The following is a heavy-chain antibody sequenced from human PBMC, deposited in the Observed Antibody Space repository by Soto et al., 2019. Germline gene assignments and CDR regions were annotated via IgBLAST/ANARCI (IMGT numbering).Heavy chain of an antibody. CDR2: IIPIFGTA. CDR1: GGTFSSYA. D-gene: IGHD6-19*01. CDR3: ANLPGSGWYYYGMDV. Sequence: QVQLVQSGAEVKKPGSSVKVSCKASGGTFSSYAISWVRQAPGQGHEWMGGIIPIFGTANYAQKFQGRVPITADESTSTAYMEPGSLRYDDTAVYYCANLPGSGWYYYGMDVWGQGTTVTVSS. V-gene: IGHV1-69*01. J-gene: IGHJ6*02.